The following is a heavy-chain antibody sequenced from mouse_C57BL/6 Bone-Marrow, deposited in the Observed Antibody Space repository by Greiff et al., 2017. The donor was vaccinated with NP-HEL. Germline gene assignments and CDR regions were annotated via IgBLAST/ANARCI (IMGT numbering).Heavy chain of an antibody. J-gene: IGHJ3*01. D-gene: IGHD1-1*01. CDR2: IYPGDGDT. CDR1: GYAFSSSW. Sequence: VQLQQSGPELVKPGASVKISCKASGYAFSSSWMNWVKQRPGKGLEWIGRIYPGDGDTNYNGKFKGKATLTADKSSSTAYMQLSSLTSEDSAVYFCAREGDDYYYGSSYSWFAYWGQGTLVTVSA. CDR3: AREGDDYYYGSSYSWFAY. V-gene: IGHV1-82*01.